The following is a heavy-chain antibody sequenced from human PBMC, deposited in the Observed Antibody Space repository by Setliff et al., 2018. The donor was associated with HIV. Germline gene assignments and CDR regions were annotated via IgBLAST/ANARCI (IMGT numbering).Heavy chain of an antibody. Sequence: PSETLSLTCTVSRGSISSYFWSWIRQPPGKRLEWIGYIFYTGNTTYNPSLKSRVTMSLDTSKTQFSLRLSSVTAADTAVYYCARWGVAATIGPNWFDPWGQGTLVTVSS. CDR2: IFYTGNT. D-gene: IGHD2-15*01. J-gene: IGHJ5*02. CDR3: ARWGVAATIGPNWFDP. V-gene: IGHV4-59*01. CDR1: RGSISSYF.